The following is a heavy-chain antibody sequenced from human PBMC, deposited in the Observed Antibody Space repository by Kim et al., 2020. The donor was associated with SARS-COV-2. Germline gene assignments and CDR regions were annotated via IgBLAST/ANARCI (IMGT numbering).Heavy chain of an antibody. D-gene: IGHD3-22*01. CDR3: ARDPPGGRIVVARI. V-gene: IGHV3-21*01. J-gene: IGHJ4*02. Sequence: AGSRKGRFNISRDNAKNSLYLQMNSLRAEDTAVYYCARDPPGGRIVVARIWGQGTLVTVSS.